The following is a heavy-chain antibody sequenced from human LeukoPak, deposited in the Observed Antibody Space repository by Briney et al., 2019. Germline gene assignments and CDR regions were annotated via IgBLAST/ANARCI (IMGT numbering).Heavy chain of an antibody. CDR1: GGSNSSGGYY. J-gene: IGHJ5*02. Sequence: SQTLSLTCTVSGGSNSSGGYYWSWIRQPPGKGLEWIGYFYHSGSTYYNPSLKSRVTISVDRSKNQFSLKLSSVTAADTAVYYCASYSGVVVPAASGSWFDPWGQGTLVTVSS. V-gene: IGHV4-30-2*01. D-gene: IGHD2-2*01. CDR3: ASYSGVVVPAASGSWFDP. CDR2: FYHSGST.